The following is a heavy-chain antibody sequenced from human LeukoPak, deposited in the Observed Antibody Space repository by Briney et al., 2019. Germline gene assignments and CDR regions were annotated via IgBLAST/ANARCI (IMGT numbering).Heavy chain of an antibody. V-gene: IGHV3-33*01. D-gene: IGHD5-18*01. Sequence: PGRSLRLSCAASGFTFSNYGMHWVRQAPGKGLEWVAIIWYDGSHTYYADSVKGRFTISRDNSKSSLYLQMNSLRVEDTALYYCAGGDTAMVNFLYWGQGTLVTVAS. CDR1: GFTFSNYG. CDR3: AGGDTAMVNFLY. J-gene: IGHJ4*02. CDR2: IWYDGSHT.